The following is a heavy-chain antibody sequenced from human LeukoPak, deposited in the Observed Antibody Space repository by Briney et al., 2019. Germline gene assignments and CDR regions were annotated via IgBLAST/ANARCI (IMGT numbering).Heavy chain of an antibody. CDR1: EFTFVRYA. CDR2: IGIDSGNT. J-gene: IGHJ4*02. Sequence: GGSLRLSCAASEFTFVRYAMNWVRQAPGKGLEWISYIGIDSGNTTYADSVKGRFTISRDNAKNSLYLQMNSLRAEDTAVYYCARYDSSGYRPFVDYWGQGTLVTVSS. D-gene: IGHD3-22*01. CDR3: ARYDSSGYRPFVDY. V-gene: IGHV3-21*05.